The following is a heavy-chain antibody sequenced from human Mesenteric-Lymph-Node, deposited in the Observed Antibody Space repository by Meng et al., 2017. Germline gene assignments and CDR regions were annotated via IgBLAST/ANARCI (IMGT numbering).Heavy chain of an antibody. CDR1: GYTLTCYA. CDR3: ATVLGDY. Sequence: VQLVKSASELTNPGASVRVSCKDSGYTLTCYAMTRGRRAAGQGFEWMGWINTNNWNPKNGQGITGGVVNTLVTSVSTAFMEISTVEADDAAVDYCATVLGDYWGQGTLVTVSS. CDR2: INTNNWNP. J-gene: IGHJ4*02. V-gene: IGHV7-4-1*02.